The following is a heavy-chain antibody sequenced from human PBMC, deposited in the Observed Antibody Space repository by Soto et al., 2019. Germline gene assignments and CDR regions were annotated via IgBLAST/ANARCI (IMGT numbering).Heavy chain of an antibody. J-gene: IGHJ5*02. CDR2: VSAGGTNT. V-gene: IGHV3-23*01. D-gene: IGHD6-6*01. CDR3: AKDRQSFDP. Sequence: SCFGSGFTFKNYGMSWVRQAPGRELEWVSGVSAGGTNTYYADSVKGRFTVSRDNSKNMLFLEMNSLRDEDTAMYFCAKDRQSFDPWGQGTLVTVSS. CDR1: GFTFKNYG.